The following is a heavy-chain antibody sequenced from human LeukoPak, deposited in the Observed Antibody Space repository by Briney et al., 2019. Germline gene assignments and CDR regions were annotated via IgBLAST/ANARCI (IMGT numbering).Heavy chain of an antibody. D-gene: IGHD2-2*01. CDR3: AKSKTPYCSSTNCLMFDY. CDR2: ISYDGSNK. V-gene: IGHV3-30*18. J-gene: IGHJ4*02. Sequence: PGGSLRLSCAASGFTFSSYGMPWVRQAPGKGLEWVAVISYDGSNKYYADSVKGRFTISRDNSKNTLYLQMNSLRAEDTAVYYCAKSKTPYCSSTNCLMFDYWGQGALVTVSS. CDR1: GFTFSSYG.